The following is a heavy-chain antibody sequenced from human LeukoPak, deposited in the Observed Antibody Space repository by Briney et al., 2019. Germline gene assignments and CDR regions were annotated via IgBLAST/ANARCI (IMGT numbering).Heavy chain of an antibody. CDR2: ISSSGNT. CDR1: GGSISSYY. Sequence: SETLSLTCTVSGGSISSYYWSWIRQPAGKALEWIGRISSSGNTHYNPSLKSRVTMSLDTSKNQFSLRLSSVTAADTAIYYCARAVAGTADFDFWGQGTLVTVSS. J-gene: IGHJ4*02. CDR3: ARAVAGTADFDF. D-gene: IGHD6-19*01. V-gene: IGHV4-4*07.